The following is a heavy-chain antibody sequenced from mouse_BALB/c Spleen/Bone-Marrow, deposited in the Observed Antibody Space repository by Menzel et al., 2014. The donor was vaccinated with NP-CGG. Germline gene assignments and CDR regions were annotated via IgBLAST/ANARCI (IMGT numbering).Heavy chain of an antibody. Sequence: ASRADFSRYWMSWVRQAPGKGLEWIGEINPDSSTINYTPSLKDKFIISRDNAKNTLYLQMSKVRSEDTALYYCARLSYYGRFAYWGQGTLVTVSA. CDR1: RADFSRYW. CDR3: ARLSYYGRFAY. J-gene: IGHJ3*01. V-gene: IGHV4-1*02. CDR2: INPDSSTI. D-gene: IGHD1-1*01.